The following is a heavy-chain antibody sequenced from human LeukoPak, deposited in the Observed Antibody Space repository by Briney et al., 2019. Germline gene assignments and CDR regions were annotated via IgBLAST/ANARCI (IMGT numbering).Heavy chain of an antibody. CDR1: GFTFSSYA. CDR3: AKGSGSHYGYYFDY. CDR2: ITGSGGST. Sequence: GGSLRLSCAASGFTFSSYAMSWVHQAPGKGLEWVSGITGSGGSTHYADSVKGRFTISRDNSKNTLYLQMNSLRAEDTAVYYCAKGSGSHYGYYFDYWGQGTLVTVSS. J-gene: IGHJ4*02. V-gene: IGHV3-23*01. D-gene: IGHD1-26*01.